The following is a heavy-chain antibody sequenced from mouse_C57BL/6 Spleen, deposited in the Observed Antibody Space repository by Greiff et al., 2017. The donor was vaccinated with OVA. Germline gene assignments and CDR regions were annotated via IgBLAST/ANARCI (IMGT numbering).Heavy chain of an antibody. V-gene: IGHV5-6*01. Sequence: VQLKESGADLVKPGGSLKLSCAASGFTFSSYGMSWVRQRTDQRLEWVATISTGSGYTYYPDSVKGRFTISGDNSYNTLYLEMSSLKSEDTAVYYCARTRTSAMDYWGQGTSVTVSS. CDR3: ARTRTSAMDY. J-gene: IGHJ4*01. CDR1: GFTFSSYG. CDR2: ISTGSGYT.